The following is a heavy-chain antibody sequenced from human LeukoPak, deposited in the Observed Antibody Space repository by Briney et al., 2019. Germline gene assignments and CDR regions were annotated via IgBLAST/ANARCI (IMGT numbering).Heavy chain of an antibody. D-gene: IGHD2-15*01. CDR2: IYYSGNT. CDR1: GGSISSYY. V-gene: IGHV4-59*08. Sequence: PSETLSLTCTVSGGSISSYYWSWIRQPPGKGLEWIGYIYYSGNTNYNPSLKSRVTISVDTSKNQFSLKLRSVTAADTAVYYCARHGGWYPYFDYWGQGTLVTVSS. J-gene: IGHJ4*02. CDR3: ARHGGWYPYFDY.